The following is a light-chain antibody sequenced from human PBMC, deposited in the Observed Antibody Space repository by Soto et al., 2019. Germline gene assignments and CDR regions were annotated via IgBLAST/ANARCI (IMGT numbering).Light chain of an antibody. CDR3: QQYNNWPRT. J-gene: IGKJ5*01. CDR2: GAS. Sequence: EIVMTQSPATLSVSPGERATLCCRASQSFSSNLAWYQQKPGQAPRLLIYGASTRATGVPARFSGSGSGTEFTLTISSLQSEDFAVYYCQQYNNWPRTFGQGTRLEIK. CDR1: QSFSSN. V-gene: IGKV3-15*01.